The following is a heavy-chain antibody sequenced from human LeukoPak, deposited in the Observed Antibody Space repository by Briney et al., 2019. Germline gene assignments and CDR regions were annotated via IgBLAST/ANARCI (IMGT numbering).Heavy chain of an antibody. CDR2: IIPIFGTA. D-gene: IGHD3-3*01. CDR3: ARGGDFWSGYKAHFDY. Sequence: GASVKVSCKASGGTFSSYAISWVRQAPGQGLEWMGGIIPIFGTANYAQKFQGRVTITADESTSTAYIELSSLRSEDTAVYYCARGGDFWSGYKAHFDYWGQGTLVTVSS. V-gene: IGHV1-69*13. J-gene: IGHJ4*02. CDR1: GGTFSSYA.